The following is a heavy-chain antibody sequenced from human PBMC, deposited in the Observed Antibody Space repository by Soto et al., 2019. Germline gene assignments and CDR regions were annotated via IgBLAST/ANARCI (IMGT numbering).Heavy chain of an antibody. Sequence: ASVKVSCKASGYTFTSYDINWVRQATGQGLEWMGWMNPNSGNTGYAQKFQGRVTMTRNTSTSTAYMELSSLRSEDTAVYYCARMASSYCTNGVCYRYYYYGMDVWGQGTTVTVSS. CDR3: ARMASSYCTNGVCYRYYYYGMDV. V-gene: IGHV1-8*01. CDR2: MNPNSGNT. J-gene: IGHJ6*02. CDR1: GYTFTSYD. D-gene: IGHD2-8*01.